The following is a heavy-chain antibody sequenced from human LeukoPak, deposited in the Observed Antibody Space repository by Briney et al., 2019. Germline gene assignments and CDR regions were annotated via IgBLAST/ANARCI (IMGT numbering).Heavy chain of an antibody. J-gene: IGHJ4*02. Sequence: GGSLRLSYAASGFTFTSYSMNWDRQASGRGLEWVSSIRFTGSYIYYADSVKGRFTISRDSAKNSLYMQMNSLRAEDTAVYYCARFRTWGDKAFDYWGQGTLVTVSS. CDR2: IRFTGSYI. V-gene: IGHV3-21*01. CDR3: ARFRTWGDKAFDY. CDR1: GFTFTSYS. D-gene: IGHD2-21*02.